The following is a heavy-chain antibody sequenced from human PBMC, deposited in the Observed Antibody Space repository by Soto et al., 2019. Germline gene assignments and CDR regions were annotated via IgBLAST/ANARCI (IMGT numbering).Heavy chain of an antibody. CDR1: GFTFGRHG. CDR3: ARDDDYGDKGLDY. J-gene: IGHJ4*02. Sequence: QVQLVESGGGVVQPGGSLRLSCAASGFTFGRHGMHWVRQAPGKGLEWVAVIGSDGRRASYADSVKGRFTISRDNGQNTLDLQMNSLRAGEAAVYYCARDDDYGDKGLDYWGQGTLVTVSS. CDR2: IGSDGRRA. V-gene: IGHV3-33*01. D-gene: IGHD4-17*01.